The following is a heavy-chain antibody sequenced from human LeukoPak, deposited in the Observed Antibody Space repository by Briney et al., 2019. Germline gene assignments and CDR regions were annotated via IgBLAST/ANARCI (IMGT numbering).Heavy chain of an antibody. D-gene: IGHD2/OR15-2a*01. V-gene: IGHV3-7*03. CDR1: GFSFSTYW. J-gene: IGHJ4*02. Sequence: GGSLRLSCAASGFSFSTYWMSWVRQAPGKGLEWLANIKQDGSQKYYVDSVKDRFTISRDNAKNSLYLQMNSLRVEDTAIYYCARDRDYSTSPFDYWGQGTLVTVSS. CDR3: ARDRDYSTSPFDY. CDR2: IKQDGSQK.